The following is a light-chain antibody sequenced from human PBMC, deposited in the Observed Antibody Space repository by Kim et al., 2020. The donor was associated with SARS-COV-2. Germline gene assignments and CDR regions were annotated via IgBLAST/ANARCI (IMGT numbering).Light chain of an antibody. J-gene: IGLJ2*01. CDR1: SSDVGGYNF. V-gene: IGLV2-14*01. CDR3: SSYTSSSTFDVV. CDR2: DVS. Sequence: QSALTQPAYVSGSPGQSITISCTGTSSDVGGYNFVPWYQQHPGKAPKLMIYDVSKRPSGVSNRFSGSKSGNTASLTISGLQAEDEADYYCSSYTSSSTFDVVFGGGTQLTVL.